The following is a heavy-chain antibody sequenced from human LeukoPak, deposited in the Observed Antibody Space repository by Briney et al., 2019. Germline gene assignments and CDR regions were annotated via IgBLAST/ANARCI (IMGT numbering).Heavy chain of an antibody. Sequence: GGSLRLSCAASGFTFNNNVMNWVRQASGKGLEWVSVIDGGGITTYYADSVKGRFAISRDNSKNTVYLQMNSLRTEDTAVYYCAKRGVGTSNAYFDYWGQGTLVTVSS. V-gene: IGHV3-23*01. CDR3: AKRGVGTSNAYFDY. CDR2: IDGGGITT. J-gene: IGHJ4*02. CDR1: GFTFNNNV. D-gene: IGHD1-26*01.